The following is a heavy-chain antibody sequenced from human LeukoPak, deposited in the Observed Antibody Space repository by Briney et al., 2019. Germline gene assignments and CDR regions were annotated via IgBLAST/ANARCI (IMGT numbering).Heavy chain of an antibody. CDR1: GFTFSDYY. Sequence: PGGSLRHSCAASGFTFSDYYMSWIRQAPGKGLEWVSYISSSGSTIYYADSVKGRFTISRDNAKNSLYLQMNSLRAEDTAAYYCGYYDSSGYYDNDYWGQGTLVTVSS. V-gene: IGHV3-11*01. D-gene: IGHD3-22*01. CDR3: GYYDSSGYYDNDY. CDR2: ISSSGSTI. J-gene: IGHJ4*02.